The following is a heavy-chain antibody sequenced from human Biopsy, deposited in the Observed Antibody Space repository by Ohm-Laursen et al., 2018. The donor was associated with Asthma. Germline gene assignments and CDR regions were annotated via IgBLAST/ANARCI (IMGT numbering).Heavy chain of an antibody. J-gene: IGHJ4*02. D-gene: IGHD3/OR15-3a*01. CDR3: ARDLMDWYSPSLDF. Sequence: SLRLSCTASGFTFSSYGMYWVRQAPGKGLEWVAVILSDGRDKYYADSVKGRFTISRDNSKNTLYLHMHSLRAEDTAVYFCARDLMDWYSPSLDFWGQGTLVTVSS. CDR2: ILSDGRDK. CDR1: GFTFSSYG. V-gene: IGHV3-30*03.